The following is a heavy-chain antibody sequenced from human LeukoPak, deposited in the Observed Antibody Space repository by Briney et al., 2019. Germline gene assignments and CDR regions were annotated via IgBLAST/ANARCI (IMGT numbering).Heavy chain of an antibody. V-gene: IGHV3-73*01. Sequence: PGGSLRLSXAASGFTFSGSAMHWVRQASGKGLEWVGRIRSKANSYATAYAASVKGRFTISRDDSKNTAYLQMNSLKTEDTAVYYCTRRGGYCSGGSCSSSDLDYWGQGTLVTVSS. CDR1: GFTFSGSA. CDR3: TRRGGYCSGGSCSSSDLDY. J-gene: IGHJ4*02. CDR2: IRSKANSYAT. D-gene: IGHD2-15*01.